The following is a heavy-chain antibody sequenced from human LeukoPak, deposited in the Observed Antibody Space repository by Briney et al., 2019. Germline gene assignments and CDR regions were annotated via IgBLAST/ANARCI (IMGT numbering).Heavy chain of an antibody. CDR3: ARDRHITIFGVVPHRWFDP. J-gene: IGHJ5*02. D-gene: IGHD3-3*01. V-gene: IGHV4-31*03. CDR1: GGSVSNSGYY. Sequence: PSETLSLTCTVSGGSVSNSGYYWSWIRQHPGKGLEWIGNIYYNGSTYYNPSLKSRLSISIDTSKNQFSLKLSSVTAADTAMYYCARDRHITIFGVVPHRWFDPWGQGTLVTVSS. CDR2: IYYNGST.